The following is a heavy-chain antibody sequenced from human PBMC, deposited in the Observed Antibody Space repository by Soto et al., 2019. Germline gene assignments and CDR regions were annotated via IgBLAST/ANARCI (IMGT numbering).Heavy chain of an antibody. Sequence: SETLSLTCTVSGGSISSYYWSWIRQPPGKGLEWIGYIYYSGSTNYNPSLKSRVTISVDTSKNQFSLKLSSVTAADTAVYYCARGKWELLSFDYWGQRTLVTVSS. D-gene: IGHD1-26*01. J-gene: IGHJ4*02. CDR3: ARGKWELLSFDY. CDR2: IYYSGST. V-gene: IGHV4-59*01. CDR1: GGSISSYY.